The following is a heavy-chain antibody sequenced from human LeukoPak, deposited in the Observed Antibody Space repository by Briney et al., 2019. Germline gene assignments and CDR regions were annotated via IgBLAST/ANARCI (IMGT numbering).Heavy chain of an antibody. CDR2: ISKSGSSI. CDR3: AKSFWWFGEFSPFDY. V-gene: IGHV3-21*01. J-gene: IGHJ4*02. CDR1: GFTFSSYS. Sequence: PGGSLRLSCAASGFTFSSYSMNWVRQAPGKGLEWVSSISKSGSSIYYADSVKGRFTISRDNAKNSLYLQMNSLRAEDTAVYYCAKSFWWFGEFSPFDYWGQGTLLTVSS. D-gene: IGHD3-10*01.